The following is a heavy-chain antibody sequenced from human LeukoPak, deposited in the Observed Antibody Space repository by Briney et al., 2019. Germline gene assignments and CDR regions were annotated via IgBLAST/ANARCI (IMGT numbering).Heavy chain of an antibody. D-gene: IGHD5-12*01. CDR2: ISGSGGST. CDR1: GFTFSSYA. Sequence: GGSLRLSCAASGFTFSSYAMSWVRQAPGKGLEWVSAISGSGGSTYYADSVKGRFTISRDNSKNTLYLQMNSLRAEDTAVYYCAKELETWLRLLPYFDSWGQGTLVTVSS. V-gene: IGHV3-23*01. CDR3: AKELETWLRLLPYFDS. J-gene: IGHJ4*02.